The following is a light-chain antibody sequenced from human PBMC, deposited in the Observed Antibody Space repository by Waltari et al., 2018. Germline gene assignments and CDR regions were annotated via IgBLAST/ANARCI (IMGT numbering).Light chain of an antibody. CDR1: SIDVGSHNL. V-gene: IGLV2-23*03. CDR3: CSYAGSNTFNVV. J-gene: IGLJ2*01. CDR2: EGS. Sequence: QSALTQPASVSGSPGQSNTISCTGTSIDVGSHNLVSCYQHPPGKAPQFVIYEGSKRPSGVSNRFSGSKSGNTASLTISGLQAEDEGDYYCCSYAGSNTFNVVFGGGTKLTVL.